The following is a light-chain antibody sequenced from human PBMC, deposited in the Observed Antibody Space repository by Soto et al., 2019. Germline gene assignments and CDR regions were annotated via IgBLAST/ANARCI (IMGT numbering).Light chain of an antibody. CDR2: GAS. CDR3: QQFGGSPRIS. Sequence: EVVLTQSPGTLSLSPGERATLSCRASQSVRSNYLAWYQQKPGQSPRLLIYGASNRATGISDRFSGSGSGTDFTLTITRLEPEDFAVYYCQQFGGSPRISFGGGTKVEIE. CDR1: QSVRSNY. V-gene: IGKV3-20*01. J-gene: IGKJ4*01.